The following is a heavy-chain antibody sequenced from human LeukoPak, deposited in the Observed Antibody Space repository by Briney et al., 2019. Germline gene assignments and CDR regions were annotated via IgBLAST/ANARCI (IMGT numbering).Heavy chain of an antibody. CDR1: GFTFSSYA. CDR2: ISGSGGFT. Sequence: GGSLRLSCAASGFTFSSYAMNWVRQAPGKGLELVSGISGSGGFTYYADSVKGRFTISRDNSKNTLYLQMHSLRAEDTAVYYCAQCSTTVTTQFDYWGQGTLVTVSS. CDR3: AQCSTTVTTQFDY. V-gene: IGHV3-23*01. D-gene: IGHD4-17*01. J-gene: IGHJ4*02.